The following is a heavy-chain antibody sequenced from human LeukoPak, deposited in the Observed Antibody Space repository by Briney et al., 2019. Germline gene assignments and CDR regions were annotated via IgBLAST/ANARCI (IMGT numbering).Heavy chain of an antibody. J-gene: IGHJ4*02. V-gene: IGHV1-69*01. CDR3: ARDRSGYSYGDYTYYFDY. CDR2: IIPIFGTA. Sequence: ASVKVSCKASGGTFSSYAISWVRQAPGQGLEWMGGIIPIFGTANYAQKFQGRVTITADESTSTAYMELSSLRSEDTAVYYCARDRSGYSYGDYTYYFDYWGQGTLVTVSS. D-gene: IGHD5-18*01. CDR1: GGTFSSYA.